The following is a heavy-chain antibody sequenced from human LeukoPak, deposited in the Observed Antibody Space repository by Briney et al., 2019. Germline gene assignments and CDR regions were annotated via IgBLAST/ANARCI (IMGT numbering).Heavy chain of an antibody. CDR3: AKDRHGFGFGEQLDYYYLDV. J-gene: IGHJ6*03. CDR2: ISGSGVST. D-gene: IGHD3-10*01. Sequence: GGSLRLACVAAEFTFSGYAMSWVRQVPEKGLEWVSVISGSGVSTYYADSVKGRFTISRDNSKNTLYLQINSLRAEDTAVYYCAKDRHGFGFGEQLDYYYLDVWGNGTTVTVSS. V-gene: IGHV3-23*01. CDR1: EFTFSGYA.